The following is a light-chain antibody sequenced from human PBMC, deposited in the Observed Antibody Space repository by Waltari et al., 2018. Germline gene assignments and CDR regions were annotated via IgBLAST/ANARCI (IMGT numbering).Light chain of an antibody. CDR3: SSQSSNDVVL. J-gene: IGLJ2*01. V-gene: IGLV2-14*01. CDR2: VCS. CDR1: SNDGGGYNS. Sequence: QSALTQPASVSGSPGQSVTIFCAGTSNDGGGYNSVSWYQEHPGQAPRVIIFVCSARPSGVSDRFSGSKSGNTASLTISGLQAEDEADYYCSSQSSNDVVLFGGGTKLTVL.